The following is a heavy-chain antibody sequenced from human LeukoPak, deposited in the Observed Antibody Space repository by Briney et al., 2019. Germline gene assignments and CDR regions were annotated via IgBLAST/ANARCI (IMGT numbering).Heavy chain of an antibody. V-gene: IGHV4-34*01. CDR1: GGSFSGYY. J-gene: IGHJ5*02. CDR3: ASKVPAPPTPGGKSFDP. CDR2: INHSGST. Sequence: SETLSLTCAVYGGSFSGYYWSWIRQPPGKGLEWIGEINHSGSTNYNPSLKSRVTISVDTSKNQFSLKLSSVTAADTAVYYCASKVPAPPTPGGKSFDPWGQGTLVTVSS. D-gene: IGHD2-2*01.